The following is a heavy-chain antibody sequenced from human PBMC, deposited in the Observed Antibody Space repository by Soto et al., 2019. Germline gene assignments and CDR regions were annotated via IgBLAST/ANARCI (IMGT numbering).Heavy chain of an antibody. V-gene: IGHV4-59*01. CDR3: ARDYGYSYGAYYYYYGMDV. J-gene: IGHJ6*02. CDR2: IYYSGST. Sequence: SETLSLTCTVSGDSISSYYWSWIRQPPGKGLEWIGYIYYSGSTNYNPSLKSRVTISVDTSKNQFSLKLSSVTAADTAVYHCARDYGYSYGAYYYYYGMDVWGQGTTVTVSS. CDR1: GDSISSYY. D-gene: IGHD5-18*01.